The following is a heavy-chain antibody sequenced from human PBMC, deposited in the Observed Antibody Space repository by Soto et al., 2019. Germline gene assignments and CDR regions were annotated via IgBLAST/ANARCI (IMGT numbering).Heavy chain of an antibody. V-gene: IGHV4-30-2*01. CDR3: ARVPGP. J-gene: IGHJ5*02. D-gene: IGHD3-10*01. CDR1: GGSISSGGYS. Sequence: PSETLSLTCAVSGGSISSGGYSWSWIRQPPGKGLEWIGYIYHSGSTYYNSSLKSRVTISVGRSKNQFSLKLSSVTAADTAVYYCARVPGPWGQGTLVTVPQ. CDR2: IYHSGST.